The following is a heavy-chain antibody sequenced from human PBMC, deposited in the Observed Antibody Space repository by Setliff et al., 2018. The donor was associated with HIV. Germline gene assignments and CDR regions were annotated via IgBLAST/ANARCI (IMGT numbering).Heavy chain of an antibody. Sequence: SETLSLTCTVSGGSISSTTYYWGWIRQPPGKGLEWIGSISYSGSTYYNPSLKSRVTISVDTSKNQFSLKLSSVTAADTAVYYCARYSPRGYTLTGPYWGQGTLVTVSS. V-gene: IGHV4-39*07. J-gene: IGHJ4*02. CDR2: ISYSGST. CDR3: ARYSPRGYTLTGPY. CDR1: GGSISSTTYY. D-gene: IGHD6-25*01.